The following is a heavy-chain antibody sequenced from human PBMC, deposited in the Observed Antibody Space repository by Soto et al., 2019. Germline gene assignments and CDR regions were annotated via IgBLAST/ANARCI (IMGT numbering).Heavy chain of an antibody. D-gene: IGHD3-3*02. J-gene: IGHJ6*02. V-gene: IGHV4-31*03. Sequence: QVQLQASGPGLVKPSQTLSLTCTVSGGSVSSGGYYWSWIRQHPGKGLEWIGYIYYSGITYHNPSLKSRVTILVDTSKNQFSLNLSSVTAADTAVYYCARALSMGGGMDVWGQGTTVTVSS. CDR2: IYYSGIT. CDR1: GGSVSSGGYY. CDR3: ARALSMGGGMDV.